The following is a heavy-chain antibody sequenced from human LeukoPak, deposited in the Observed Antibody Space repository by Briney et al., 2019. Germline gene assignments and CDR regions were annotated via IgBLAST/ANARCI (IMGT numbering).Heavy chain of an antibody. J-gene: IGHJ3*02. CDR3: ARDHCDSSGYAFDI. Sequence: SETLSLTCTVSGGSISSYYWSWIRQPAGKGLEWIGRIYTSGSTNYNPSLKSRVTMSVDTSKNQFSLKLSSVTPADTALYYCARDHCDSSGYAFDIWGQGTMVTVPS. D-gene: IGHD3-22*01. CDR2: IYTSGST. V-gene: IGHV4-4*07. CDR1: GGSISSYY.